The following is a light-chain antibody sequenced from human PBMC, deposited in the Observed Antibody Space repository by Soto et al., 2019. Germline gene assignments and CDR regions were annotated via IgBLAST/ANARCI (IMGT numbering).Light chain of an antibody. CDR2: EVS. CDR1: SSDVGDYNY. J-gene: IGLJ1*01. Sequence: QSALTQPPSASGTPGQSVTIPCTGTSSDVGDYNYVSWYQQHPGKAPKLMIYEVSRRPSGVPDRFSGSKSGNTASLTISGLQAEDEADYYCCSYAGSYTYVFGTGTKLTVL. V-gene: IGLV2-8*01. CDR3: CSYAGSYTYV.